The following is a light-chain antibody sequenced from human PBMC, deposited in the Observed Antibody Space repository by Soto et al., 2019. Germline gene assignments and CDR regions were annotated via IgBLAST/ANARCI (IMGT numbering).Light chain of an antibody. CDR3: QQYSNWPPIT. V-gene: IGKV3D-20*02. CDR2: AAS. Sequence: EIVLTQSPGTLSLSPGERATLSCRAIQSVSSSHLAWYQHKPGQAPRLLIYAASSRATGSPDRFSGGGSGTDFTLTISRLEPEDFAVYYCQQYSNWPPITFGQGTRLEIK. CDR1: QSVSSSH. J-gene: IGKJ5*01.